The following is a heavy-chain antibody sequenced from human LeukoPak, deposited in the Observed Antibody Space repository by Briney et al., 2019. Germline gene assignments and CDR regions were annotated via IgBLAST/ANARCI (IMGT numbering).Heavy chain of an antibody. Sequence: ASVKVSCKASGGTFSSYAISWVRQAPGQGLEWMGWISAYNGNTNYAQKLQGRVTMTTDTSTSTAYMELRSLRSDDTAVYYCARVGGGVGATTPPTIHYDYWGQGTLVTVSS. CDR3: ARVGGGVGATTPPTIHYDY. CDR1: GGTFSSYA. J-gene: IGHJ4*02. CDR2: ISAYNGNT. D-gene: IGHD1-26*01. V-gene: IGHV1-18*01.